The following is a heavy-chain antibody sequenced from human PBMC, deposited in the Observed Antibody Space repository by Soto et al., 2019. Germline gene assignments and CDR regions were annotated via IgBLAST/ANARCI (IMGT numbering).Heavy chain of an antibody. CDR1: GFTFSNYA. Sequence: PGGSLRLSCAASGFTFSNYAMSWVRQAPGKGLEWVSVVSGSGGSTYYADSVKGRFTIYRDNSKNTLYLQMNSLRAEDTAVYYCAKGEEGYCSSTSCPRNAFDMWGQGTMVTVSS. CDR2: VSGSGGST. D-gene: IGHD2-2*01. V-gene: IGHV3-23*01. CDR3: AKGEEGYCSSTSCPRNAFDM. J-gene: IGHJ3*02.